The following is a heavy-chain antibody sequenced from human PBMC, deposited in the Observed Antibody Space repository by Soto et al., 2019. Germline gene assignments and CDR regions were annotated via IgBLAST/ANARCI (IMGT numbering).Heavy chain of an antibody. V-gene: IGHV5-51*01. CDR1: GYTFTGYW. Sequence: PGESLKISCKGSGYTFTGYWVAWVRQMPGRGPEWMGSIDPRDSDTRYSPSFQGQVTISVDKSTTTAHLQWRSLKASDTAIYYCARRRGYSSSSNYFYYGLDVWGQGTTVTVSS. J-gene: IGHJ6*02. CDR3: ARRRGYSSSSNYFYYGLDV. D-gene: IGHD6-6*01. CDR2: IDPRDSDT.